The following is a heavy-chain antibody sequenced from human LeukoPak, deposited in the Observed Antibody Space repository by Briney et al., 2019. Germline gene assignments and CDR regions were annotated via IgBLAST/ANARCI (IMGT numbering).Heavy chain of an antibody. V-gene: IGHV5-51*01. Sequence: GETLKISCKGSGYSFSSYWIAWVRQMPGKGLEWMGIIYPGDSDTRYSPSFQGQVTISADKSISTAYLQWSSLKASDTAIYYCARSGQRAYGRFWFDPWGQGTLSPSPQ. J-gene: IGHJ5*02. D-gene: IGHD2-15*01. CDR1: GYSFSSYW. CDR2: IYPGDSDT. CDR3: ARSGQRAYGRFWFDP.